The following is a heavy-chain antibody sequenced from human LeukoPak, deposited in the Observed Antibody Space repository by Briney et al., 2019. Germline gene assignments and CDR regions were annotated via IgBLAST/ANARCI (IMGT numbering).Heavy chain of an antibody. J-gene: IGHJ4*02. CDR2: ISSDGGGT. CDR1: GFIFTPYA. V-gene: IGHV3-64D*06. CDR3: VRYTDSSYPD. Sequence: AGGSLRLSCSASGFIFTPYAMHWVRQAPGKGLEYVSAISSDGGGTYYTDSVKGRFTISRDNSKSTLYPQMSSLRPEDTAVYYCVRYTDSSYPDWGQGTLVTVSS. D-gene: IGHD1-14*01.